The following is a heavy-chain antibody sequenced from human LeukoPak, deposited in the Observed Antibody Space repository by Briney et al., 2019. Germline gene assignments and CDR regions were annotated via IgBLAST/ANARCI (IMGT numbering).Heavy chain of an antibody. CDR1: GGSISSSSYY. Sequence: SETLSLTCTVSGGSISSSSYYWGWIRQPPGKGLEWIGSIYYSGSTYYNPSLKSRVTISVDTSKNQFSLKLSSVTAADTAVYYCARRLLSSGWYHWFDPWGQGTLVTVSS. CDR2: IYYSGST. D-gene: IGHD6-19*01. CDR3: ARRLLSSGWYHWFDP. J-gene: IGHJ5*02. V-gene: IGHV4-39*01.